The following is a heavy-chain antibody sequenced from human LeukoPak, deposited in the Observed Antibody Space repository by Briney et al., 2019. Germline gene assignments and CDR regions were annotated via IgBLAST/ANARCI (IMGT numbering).Heavy chain of an antibody. V-gene: IGHV5-51*01. J-gene: IGHJ4*02. D-gene: IGHD3-9*01. CDR2: IYPGGSHT. CDR1: GYSFTSYW. CDR3: TRSPDIDILTGYSRYYFDY. Sequence: GESLKISCKCAGYSFTSYWIGLGRQMPGKGLEWMGVIYPGGSHTRYSPSFQGQGTISADKSISNAHLQWNSLKASDTAIYYCTRSPDIDILTGYSRYYFDYWGQGTLVTVSP.